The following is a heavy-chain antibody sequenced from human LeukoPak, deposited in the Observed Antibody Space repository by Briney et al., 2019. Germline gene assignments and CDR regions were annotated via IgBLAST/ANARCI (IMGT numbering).Heavy chain of an antibody. CDR2: ISSSSSYI. CDR1: GFTFSSYE. V-gene: IGHV3-21*01. D-gene: IGHD3-16*02. J-gene: IGHJ4*02. Sequence: GGSLRLSCAASGFTFSSYEMNWVRQAPGKGLEWVSSISSSSSYIYYADSVKGRFTISRDNAKNSLYLQMNSLRAEDTAVYYCARVHSVWGSYRYTEYYFDYWGQGTLVTVSS. CDR3: ARVHSVWGSYRYTEYYFDY.